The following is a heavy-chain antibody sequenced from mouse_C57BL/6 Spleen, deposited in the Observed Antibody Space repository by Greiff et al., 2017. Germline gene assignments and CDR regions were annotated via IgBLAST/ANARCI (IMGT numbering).Heavy chain of an antibody. J-gene: IGHJ2*01. V-gene: IGHV1-22*01. Sequence: EVQLQQSGPELVKPGASVKMSCKASGYTFTDYNMPWVKQSHGKSLEWIGYINPNNGGTSYNQKFKGKATLTVNKSSSTAYMELRSLTSEDSAVYYCARGATTAYFDYWGQGTTLTVSS. CDR3: ARGATTAYFDY. CDR2: INPNNGGT. CDR1: GYTFTDYN. D-gene: IGHD1-2*01.